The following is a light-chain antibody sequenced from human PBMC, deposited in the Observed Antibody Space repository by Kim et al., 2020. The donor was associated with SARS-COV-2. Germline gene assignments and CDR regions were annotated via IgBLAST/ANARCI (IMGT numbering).Light chain of an antibody. Sequence: GHRVPISCSGSSSKIGSNAVNWYQQLPGTAPKLLSYTNDQRPSGVPDRFSGSKSGTSASLAISGLQSEDEAVYYCAAWDDTLNVWVFGGGTQLTVL. CDR3: AAWDDTLNVWV. CDR2: TND. J-gene: IGLJ3*02. CDR1: SSKIGSNA. V-gene: IGLV1-44*01.